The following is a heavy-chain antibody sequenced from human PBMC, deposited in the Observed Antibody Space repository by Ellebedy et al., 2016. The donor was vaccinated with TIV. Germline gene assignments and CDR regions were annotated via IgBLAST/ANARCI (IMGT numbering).Heavy chain of an antibody. Sequence: GESLKISXAASGFTFSIYNMIWVRQAPGKGLEWISYISHGSDIIYYADPVKGRFTISRDNAENSLYLQMNSLRDEDTAVYYCARVVTGVTGADYWGQGTLVPVSS. CDR2: ISHGSDII. CDR1: GFTFSIYN. V-gene: IGHV3-48*02. CDR3: ARVVTGVTGADY. J-gene: IGHJ4*02. D-gene: IGHD1-20*01.